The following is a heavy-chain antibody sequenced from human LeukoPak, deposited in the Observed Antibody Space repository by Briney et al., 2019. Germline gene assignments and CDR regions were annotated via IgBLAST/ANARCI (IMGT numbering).Heavy chain of an antibody. J-gene: IGHJ4*02. Sequence: GGSLRLSCAASGFSFSGYGMHWVRQAPGKGLEWVAFIRYDESNIYYIDSVKGRFTISRDNSKNMLHLQMNSLRAEDTAVYYCATLRASAGTFWYFDYWGQGTLVTVSS. CDR1: GFSFSGYG. V-gene: IGHV3-30*02. CDR3: ATLRASAGTFWYFDY. D-gene: IGHD6-13*01. CDR2: IRYDESNI.